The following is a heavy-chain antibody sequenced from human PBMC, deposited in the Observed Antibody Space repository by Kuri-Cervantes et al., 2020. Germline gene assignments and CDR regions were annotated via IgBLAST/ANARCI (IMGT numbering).Heavy chain of an antibody. CDR3: ARVLYGGDSFWYIDL. J-gene: IGHJ2*01. CDR1: GFTFSSYA. D-gene: IGHD4-23*01. CDR2: ISGSGGST. Sequence: GESLKISCAASGFTFSSYAMSWVRQAPGKGLEWVSAISGSGGSTYYADFVKGRFTISRDNSKNTLYVQMNSLRAEDTAVHYCARVLYGGDSFWYIDLWGRGTLVTVSS. V-gene: IGHV3-23*01.